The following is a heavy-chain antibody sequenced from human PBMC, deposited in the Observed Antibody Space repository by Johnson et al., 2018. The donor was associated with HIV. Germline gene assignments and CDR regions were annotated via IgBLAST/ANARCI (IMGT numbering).Heavy chain of an antibody. V-gene: IGHV3-30*04. CDR1: EFTFSGSA. J-gene: IGHJ3*02. CDR2: ISSDGSNK. CDR3: ARDCTGGVCLNDAFDI. Sequence: QVQLVESGGGLVQPGGSLRLSCAASEFTFSGSAMRWVRQAPGKGLEWVAVISSDGSNKSYADSVKGRFTISRDNSKNTLYLQMNSLRAEDTAVYYCARDCTGGVCLNDAFDIWGQGTMVTVSS. D-gene: IGHD2-8*02.